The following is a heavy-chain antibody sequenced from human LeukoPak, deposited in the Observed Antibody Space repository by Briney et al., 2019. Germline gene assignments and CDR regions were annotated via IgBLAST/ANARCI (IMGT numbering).Heavy chain of an antibody. CDR3: AKLLGTATTYDS. J-gene: IGHJ4*02. D-gene: IGHD5-24*01. V-gene: IGHV3-7*01. CDR1: GFTFSGNW. Sequence: PGGSLTLSCEASGFTFSGNWMSWGRQAPGKGREWVASINPDGSQKLYVDSVKGRFTISRDNTTSSMYLQMNSLGAEDTAMYYCAKLLGTATTYDSWGQGARVTVSS. CDR2: INPDGSQK.